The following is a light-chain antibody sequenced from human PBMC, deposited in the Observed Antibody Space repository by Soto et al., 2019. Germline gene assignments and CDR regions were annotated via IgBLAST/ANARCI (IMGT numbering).Light chain of an antibody. CDR1: QDISND. Sequence: AIQLTQSPSSLSASVGARITITCQASQDISNDLGWFQQKPGKAPKLLIYAASILQTGVPSRFSGSGSGSAFSLTITSLQTEDFATYDGLQDYSSTITFGQGTRLEIK. V-gene: IGKV1-6*02. CDR3: LQDYSSTIT. CDR2: AAS. J-gene: IGKJ5*01.